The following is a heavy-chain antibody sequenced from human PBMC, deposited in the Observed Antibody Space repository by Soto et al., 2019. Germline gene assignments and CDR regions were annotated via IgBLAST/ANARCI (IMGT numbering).Heavy chain of an antibody. CDR2: ITSAGTGN. Sequence: EVQLVESGGGLVQPGGSLRLSCAAAGFSTSSFGLNWLRQAPGKGLEWLSYITSAGTGNYYADSVKGRFTISEDSAKNSLYLQMNSLRDADTAVYYCARDTFAGPDFWGQGTLVTVSS. CDR3: ARDTFAGPDF. D-gene: IGHD3-3*01. J-gene: IGHJ4*02. V-gene: IGHV3-48*02. CDR1: GFSTSSFG.